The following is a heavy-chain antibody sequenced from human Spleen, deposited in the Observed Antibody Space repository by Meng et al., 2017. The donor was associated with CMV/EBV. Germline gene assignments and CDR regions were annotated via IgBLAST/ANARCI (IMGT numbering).Heavy chain of an antibody. CDR1: GFTFSSYS. Sequence: GESLKISCAASGFTFSSYSMNWVRQAPGKGLEWVSSISSSSSYIYYADSVKGRFTISRDNAKNSLYLQMNSLRAEDTAVYYCARGLVPFWSGPTDPFDYWGQGTLVTVSS. V-gene: IGHV3-21*01. CDR3: ARGLVPFWSGPTDPFDY. CDR2: ISSSSSYI. D-gene: IGHD3-3*01. J-gene: IGHJ4*02.